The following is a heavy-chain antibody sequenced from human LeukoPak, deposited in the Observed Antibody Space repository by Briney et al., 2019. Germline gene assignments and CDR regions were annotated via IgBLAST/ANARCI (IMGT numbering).Heavy chain of an antibody. D-gene: IGHD1-26*01. J-gene: IGHJ5*02. CDR1: GGSFSSYY. V-gene: IGHV4-59*01. CDR2: IYYSGST. Sequence: PSETLSLTCAVYGGSFSSYYWSWIRQPPGKGLEWIGYIYYSGSTNYNPSLKSRVTISVDTSKNQFSLKLSSVTAADTAVYYCARDGVGATSDWFDPWGQGTLVTVSS. CDR3: ARDGVGATSDWFDP.